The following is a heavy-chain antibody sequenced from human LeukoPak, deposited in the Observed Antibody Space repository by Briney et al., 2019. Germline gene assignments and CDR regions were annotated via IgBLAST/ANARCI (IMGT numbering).Heavy chain of an antibody. CDR1: GGSFSGYY. J-gene: IGHJ5*02. Sequence: PSETLSLTCAVYGGSFSGYYWSWIRQPPGKGLEWIGEINHSGSTNYNPSLKSRVTISVDTSKNQFSLKLSSVTAADTAVYYCARDHDYGDYGGWFDPWGQGTLVTVSS. D-gene: IGHD4-17*01. V-gene: IGHV4-34*01. CDR2: INHSGST. CDR3: ARDHDYGDYGGWFDP.